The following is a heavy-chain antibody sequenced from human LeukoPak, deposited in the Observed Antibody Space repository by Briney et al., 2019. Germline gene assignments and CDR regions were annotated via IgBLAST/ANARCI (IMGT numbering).Heavy chain of an antibody. CDR2: ISGSGGST. D-gene: IGHD4-23*01. CDR3: AKDLDYGGNIPFFDY. Sequence: GGSLRLSCAASGFTFSSYGMHWVRQAPGKGLEWVSAISGSGGSTYYADSVKGRFTISRDNSKNTLYLQMNSLRVEDTAVYYCAKDLDYGGNIPFFDYWGQGTLVTVSS. J-gene: IGHJ4*02. CDR1: GFTFSSYG. V-gene: IGHV3-23*01.